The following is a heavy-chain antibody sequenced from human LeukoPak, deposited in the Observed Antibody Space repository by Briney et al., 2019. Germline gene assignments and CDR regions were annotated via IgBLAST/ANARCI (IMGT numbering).Heavy chain of an antibody. CDR3: ARIWSPSGDLRQLKVGHYMDV. J-gene: IGHJ6*03. CDR1: GFPFICYS. Sequence: GSLLLSCVGSGFPFICYSLSWARQSTGKGLEWVSDIYHYEGYIYQADSVKSRVNTCRDNDKNSLYLQMNSLRVEDSAVYYCARIWSPSGDLRQLKVGHYMDVWGKGTTVTVSS. CDR2: IYHYEGYI. V-gene: IGHV3-21*06. D-gene: IGHD1-1*01.